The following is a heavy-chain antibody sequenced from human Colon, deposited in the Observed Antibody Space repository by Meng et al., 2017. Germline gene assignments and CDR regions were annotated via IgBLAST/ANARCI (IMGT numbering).Heavy chain of an antibody. CDR2: IYGSGRT. D-gene: IGHD2-2*01. V-gene: IGHV4-61*02. J-gene: IGHJ4*02. CDR1: GGSISYGIYS. Sequence: SETLSLTCTVSGGSISYGIYSWNWIRQPAGKGLEWIGRIYGSGRTNYNPSVKSRVTISLDTSKNQFSLTVTSVTAADTAVYYCARGAPTSPFDYWDQGTLVTVSS. CDR3: ARGAPTSPFDY.